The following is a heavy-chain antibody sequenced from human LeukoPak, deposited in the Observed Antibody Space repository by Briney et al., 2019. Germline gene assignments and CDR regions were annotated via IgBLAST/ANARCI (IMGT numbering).Heavy chain of an antibody. V-gene: IGHV1-46*01. CDR1: GYTFTSYY. J-gene: IGHJ3*02. CDR3: ARGGSVERLDDAFDI. Sequence: ASVKVSCKASGYTFTSYYMHWVRQAPGQGLEWMGIINPSGGSTSYAQKFQARVTMTRDTSTSTVYMELSSLRSEDTAVYYCARGGSVERLDDAFDIWGQGTMVTVSS. CDR2: INPSGGST. D-gene: IGHD1-1*01.